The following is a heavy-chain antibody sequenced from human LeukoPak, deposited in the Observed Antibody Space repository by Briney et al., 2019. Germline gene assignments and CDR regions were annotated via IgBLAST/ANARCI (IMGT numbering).Heavy chain of an antibody. J-gene: IGHJ6*03. CDR3: ASGTARGKVATSAPYYYYYMDV. D-gene: IGHD5-12*01. CDR1: GYTFTGYY. CDR2: INPNSGGT. V-gene: IGHV1-2*02. Sequence: ASVKVSCKASGYTFTGYYMHWVRQAPGQGLEWMGWINPNSGGTNYAQKFQGRVTMTRDTSISTAYMELSRPRSDDTAVYYCASGTARGKVATSAPYYYYYMDVWGKGTTVTVSS.